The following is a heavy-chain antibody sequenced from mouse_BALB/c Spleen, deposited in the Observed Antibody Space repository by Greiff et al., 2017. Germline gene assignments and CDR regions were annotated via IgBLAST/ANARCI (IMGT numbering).Heavy chain of an antibody. D-gene: IGHD1-1*01. CDR1: GFTFSSYG. J-gene: IGHJ2*01. V-gene: IGHV5-6-3*01. CDR3: ARGLLRFFDY. CDR2: INSNGGST. Sequence: DVKLVESGGGLVQPGGSLKLSCAASGFTFSSYGMSWVRQTPDKRLELVATINSNGGSTYYPDSVKGRFTISRDNAKNTLYLQMSSLKSEDTAMYYCARGLLRFFDYWGQGTTLTVSS.